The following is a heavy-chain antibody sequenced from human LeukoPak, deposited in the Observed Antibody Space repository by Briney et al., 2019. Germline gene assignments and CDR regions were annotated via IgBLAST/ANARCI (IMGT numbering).Heavy chain of an antibody. V-gene: IGHV3-23*01. CDR3: AKVGSGSPYYFDY. J-gene: IGHJ4*02. CDR2: ISGSGGRGGSA. D-gene: IGHD1-26*01. CDR1: GFIFRTYA. Sequence: GGSLGLSCAASGFIFRTYAMSWVRQPPGKGLEWVSAISGSGGRGGSAFYADSVKGRFTISRDNSKNSLYLQMKSLRAEVTAVYYCAKVGSGSPYYFDYWGQGTLVTVSS.